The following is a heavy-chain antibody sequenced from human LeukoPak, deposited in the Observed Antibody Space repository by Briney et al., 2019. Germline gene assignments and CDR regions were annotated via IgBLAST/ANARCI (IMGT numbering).Heavy chain of an antibody. CDR2: IKSKTDGGTT. Sequence: GGSLRLSCAASGFTFSNAWMSWVRQAPGKGLEWVGRIKSKTDGGTTDYAAPVKGRFTISRDDSKNTLYLQMNSLKTEDTAVYYCTTGSYLLTHHARLGYCSSTSCLTDFDYWGQGTLVTVSS. D-gene: IGHD2-2*01. V-gene: IGHV3-15*01. J-gene: IGHJ4*02. CDR3: TTGSYLLTHHARLGYCSSTSCLTDFDY. CDR1: GFTFSNAW.